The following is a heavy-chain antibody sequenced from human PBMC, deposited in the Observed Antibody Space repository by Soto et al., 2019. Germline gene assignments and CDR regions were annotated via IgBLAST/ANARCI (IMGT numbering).Heavy chain of an antibody. V-gene: IGHV3-23*01. D-gene: IGHD3-10*01. J-gene: IGHJ4*02. CDR3: AKSYYGSGSYFPPYRFLSFDY. CDR2: ISGSGGST. CDR1: GFTFSSYA. Sequence: GGSLRLSCAASGFTFSSYAMSWVRQAPGKGLEWVSAISGSGGSTYYADSVKGRFTISRDNSKNTLYLQMNSLRAEDTAVYYCAKSYYGSGSYFPPYRFLSFDYWGQGTLVTVSS.